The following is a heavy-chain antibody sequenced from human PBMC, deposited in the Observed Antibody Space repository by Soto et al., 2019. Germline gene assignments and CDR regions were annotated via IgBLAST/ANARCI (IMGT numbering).Heavy chain of an antibody. Sequence: SVKVSCKASGGTFSSYAISWVRQAPGQGLEWMGGIIPIFGTANYAQKFQGRVTITADESTSTAYMELSSLRSEDTAVYYCARGHPFDACSSMPQSSYHYGMDVWGQGTTVTVSS. CDR2: IIPIFGTA. CDR1: GGTFSSYA. J-gene: IGHJ6*02. CDR3: ARGHPFDACSSMPQSSYHYGMDV. V-gene: IGHV1-69*13. D-gene: IGHD6-13*01.